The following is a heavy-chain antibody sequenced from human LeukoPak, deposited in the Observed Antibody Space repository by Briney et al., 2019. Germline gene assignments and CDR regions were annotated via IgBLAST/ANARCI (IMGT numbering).Heavy chain of an antibody. V-gene: IGHV3-21*01. D-gene: IGHD3-9*01. CDR2: TSSSNSYK. J-gene: IGHJ4*02. CDR3: ARGGRYFDWLSDFDY. CDR1: GFTFSSYS. Sequence: GGSLSCSCAASGFTFSSYSMNWVRHAPEKGLEWVSSTSSSNSYKYYADSVKGRFTISRDNAKNSLYLQMNSLRAEDTAVYYCARGGRYFDWLSDFDYWGQGTLVTVSS.